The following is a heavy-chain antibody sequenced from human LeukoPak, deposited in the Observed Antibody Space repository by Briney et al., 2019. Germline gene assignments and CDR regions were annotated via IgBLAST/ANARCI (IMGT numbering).Heavy chain of an antibody. D-gene: IGHD3-22*01. Sequence: GGSLRLSCAASGFTFSSYAMHWVRQAPGKGLEWVAVISYDGSNKYYADSVKGRFTISRDNSKNTLYLQMNSLRAEDTAVYYCARVRDYYDSSGLDYWGQGTLDTVSS. CDR3: ARVRDYYDSSGLDY. J-gene: IGHJ4*02. CDR2: ISYDGSNK. CDR1: GFTFSSYA. V-gene: IGHV3-30*04.